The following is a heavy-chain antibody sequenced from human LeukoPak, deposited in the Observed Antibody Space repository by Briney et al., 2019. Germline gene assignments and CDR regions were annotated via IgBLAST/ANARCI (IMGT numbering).Heavy chain of an antibody. CDR1: GGSISISSYY. V-gene: IGHV4-39*07. CDR2: IYYNGRA. Sequence: SETLSLTCTVSGGSISISSYYWGWIRQPPGKGLEWIGSIYYNGRAYYNPSLKSRVTISIDKSKDQLSLKLSSVTAADTAIYYCARYHNGYDDYWGQGALVTVSS. J-gene: IGHJ4*02. D-gene: IGHD5-12*01. CDR3: ARYHNGYDDY.